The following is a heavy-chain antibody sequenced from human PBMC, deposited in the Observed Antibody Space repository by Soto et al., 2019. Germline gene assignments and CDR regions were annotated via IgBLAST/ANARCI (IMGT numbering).Heavy chain of an antibody. Sequence: EVQLLESGGGLVQPGGSLRLSCAGSGFTFSTSSIAGVRQAPGQGLEWVSGIRDSGDTTVYADSVKGRCTLSRDNSRNALYLKMHSMTAEESALYSCARIASFVEPSGGCSWGQGTLLTVSS. V-gene: IGHV3-23*01. CDR2: IRDSGDTT. CDR1: GFTFSTSS. J-gene: IGHJ5*02. CDR3: ARIASFVEPSGGCS. D-gene: IGHD3-10*01.